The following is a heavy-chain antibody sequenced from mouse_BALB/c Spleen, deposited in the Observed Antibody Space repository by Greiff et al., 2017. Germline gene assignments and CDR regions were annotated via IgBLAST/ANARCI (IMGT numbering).Heavy chain of an antibody. CDR2: IYPGNVNT. CDR1: GYTFTSYY. V-gene: IGHV1S56*01. CDR3: ARCGGSSYDYAMDY. J-gene: IGHJ4*01. D-gene: IGHD1-1*01. Sequence: QVQLKESGPELVKPGASVRISCKASGYTFTSYYIHWVKQRPGQGLEWIGWIYPGNVNTKYNEKFKGKATLTADKSSSTAYMQLSSLTSEDSAVYFCARCGGSSYDYAMDYWGQGTSVTVSS.